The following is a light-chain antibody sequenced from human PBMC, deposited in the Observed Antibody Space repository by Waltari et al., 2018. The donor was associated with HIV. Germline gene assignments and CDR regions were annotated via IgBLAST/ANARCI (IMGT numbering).Light chain of an antibody. Sequence: QSVVTQPPSASGTPGQRVTISCSGGSSNIGRNFVYWYQQFPGKAPQLLIYRDKRRPSGVPDRFSGSKSGTSASLAISGLQSDDEASYHCATWEDSLGGYVVFGGGTKLTVL. J-gene: IGLJ2*01. V-gene: IGLV1-47*01. CDR1: SSNIGRNF. CDR2: RDK. CDR3: ATWEDSLGGYVV.